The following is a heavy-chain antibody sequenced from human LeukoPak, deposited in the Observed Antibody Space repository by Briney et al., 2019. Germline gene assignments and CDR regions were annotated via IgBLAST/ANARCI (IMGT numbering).Heavy chain of an antibody. D-gene: IGHD3-22*01. CDR1: GGSISSSSYY. V-gene: IGHV4-39*07. CDR2: INRSGST. CDR3: ARGTSDSSGYYYGAFDI. J-gene: IGHJ3*02. Sequence: SETLSLTCTVSGGSISSSSYYWSWIRQPPGKGLEWIGEINRSGSTNYNPSLKSRVTISVDTSKNQFSLKLSSVTAADTAVYYCARGTSDSSGYYYGAFDIWGQGTMVTVSS.